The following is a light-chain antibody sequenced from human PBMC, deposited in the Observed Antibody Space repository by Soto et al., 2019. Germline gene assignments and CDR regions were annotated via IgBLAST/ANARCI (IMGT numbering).Light chain of an antibody. J-gene: IGKJ5*01. CDR1: QSVSSN. Sequence: EILMTQSPATLSVSPGERATLSCRASQSVSSNLAWYQQKPGQAPRLLIYGASTRATGIPARFSGSGSGTEFNLTISSLQSEDFAVHYCQQYNNWTPYTFGPGTRLEI. CDR2: GAS. V-gene: IGKV3-15*01. CDR3: QQYNNWTPYT.